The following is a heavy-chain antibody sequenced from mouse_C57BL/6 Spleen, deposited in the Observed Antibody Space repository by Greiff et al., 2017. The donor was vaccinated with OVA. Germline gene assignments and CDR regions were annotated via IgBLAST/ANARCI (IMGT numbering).Heavy chain of an antibody. J-gene: IGHJ4*01. D-gene: IGHD2-2*01. CDR2: IWTGGCT. CDR1: GFSLTSYG. CDR3: ARGGYGYYYAMDY. Sequence: VQLQQSGPGLVAPSQRLSITCTVSGFSLTSYGVRCVRQPPGQGLVWLGVIWTGGCTTLDSALKSRLSISKDNSKSQVFLKINSLQTDDTARYYCARGGYGYYYAMDYWGQGTSVTVSS. V-gene: IGHV2-9-1*01.